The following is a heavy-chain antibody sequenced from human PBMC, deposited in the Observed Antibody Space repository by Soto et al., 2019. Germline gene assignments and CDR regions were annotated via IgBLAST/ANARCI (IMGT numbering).Heavy chain of an antibody. D-gene: IGHD3-22*01. CDR3: ARGDEDYYVSSGHRFAFDI. V-gene: IGHV1-69*02. J-gene: IGHJ3*02. CDR1: GGTFSSYT. CDR2: IIPILGIA. Sequence: QVQLVQSGAEVKKPGSSVKVSCKASGGTFSSYTISWVRQAPGQGLEWMGRIIPILGIANYAQKFQGRVTIAADKATSKAARELSSRRSEDTAVYYCARGDEDYYVSSGHRFAFDIWGQGTMVTVSS.